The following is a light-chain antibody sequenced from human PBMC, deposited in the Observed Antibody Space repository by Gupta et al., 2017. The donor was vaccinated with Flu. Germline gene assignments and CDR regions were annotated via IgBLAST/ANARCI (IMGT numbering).Light chain of an antibody. J-gene: IGKJ1*01. V-gene: IGKV3-20*01. CDR3: QHYVTSSPWT. CDR1: QTVSSSY. CDR2: GAS. Sequence: EIVLTQSPGTLSLSPGERATLSCRASQTVSSSYLAWYQQKPGQAPRLLIYGASSRAIGIPDRFSGSGSGTDFTLTISRLEPEDFAVYYCQHYVTSSPWTFGQGTKVEIK.